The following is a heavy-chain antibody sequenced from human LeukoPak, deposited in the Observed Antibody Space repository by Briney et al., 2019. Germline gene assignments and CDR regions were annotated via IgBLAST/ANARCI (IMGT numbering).Heavy chain of an antibody. CDR1: GFTFSSYW. CDR3: ARVHCSSTSCHFDY. D-gene: IGHD2-2*01. Sequence: SGGSLRLSCAASGFTFSSYWMSWVRQAPGKGLEWVANIKQDGSEKYYVDSVKGRFTISRDNAKNSLYLQMNSLRAEDTAVYYCARVHCSSTSCHFDYWGQGTLVTVSS. CDR2: IKQDGSEK. V-gene: IGHV3-7*01. J-gene: IGHJ4*02.